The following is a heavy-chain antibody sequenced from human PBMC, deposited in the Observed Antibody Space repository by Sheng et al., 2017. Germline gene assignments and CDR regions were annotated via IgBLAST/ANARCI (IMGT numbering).Heavy chain of an antibody. J-gene: IGHJ6*02. CDR3: ARVRIYCSGGSCYSSRYGMDV. D-gene: IGHD2-15*01. CDR2: IIPXFGTA. CDR1: GGTFSSYA. Sequence: QVQLVQSGAEVKKPGSSVKVSCKASGGTFSSYAISWVRQAPGQGLEWMGGIIPXFGTANYAQKFQGRVTITADESTSTAYMELSSLRSEDTAVYYCARVRIYCSGGSCYSSRYGMDVWGQGTTVTVSS. V-gene: IGHV1-69*01.